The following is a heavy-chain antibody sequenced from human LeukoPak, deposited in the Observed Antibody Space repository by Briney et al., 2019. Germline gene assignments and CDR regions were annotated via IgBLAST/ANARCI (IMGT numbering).Heavy chain of an antibody. V-gene: IGHV4-39*01. D-gene: IGHD2-2*01. Sequence: PSETLSLTCTVSGGSISSSSYYWGWIRQPPGKGLEWIGGIYYSGNTYYNPSLKSRVTISVDTSKNQFSLKLSSVSAADTAVYYCARYYCSSTSCYHGYWGQGTLVTVSS. J-gene: IGHJ4*02. CDR2: IYYSGNT. CDR1: GGSISSSSYY. CDR3: ARYYCSSTSCYHGY.